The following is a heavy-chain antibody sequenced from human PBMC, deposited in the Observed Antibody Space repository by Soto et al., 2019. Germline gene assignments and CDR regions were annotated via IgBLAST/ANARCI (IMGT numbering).Heavy chain of an antibody. Sequence: ASGKVSCKASGYTFLHYPLHWVRHAPGQRPEWMGLINPASGNTQYSQKFQGRFTITRDTSATTAYMELSSLRSEDTAVYFCSRTRYSNGFYLHFDYWAQGSLVTVSS. D-gene: IGHD6-19*01. CDR3: SRTRYSNGFYLHFDY. CDR1: GYTFLHYP. CDR2: INPASGNT. V-gene: IGHV1-3*01. J-gene: IGHJ4*02.